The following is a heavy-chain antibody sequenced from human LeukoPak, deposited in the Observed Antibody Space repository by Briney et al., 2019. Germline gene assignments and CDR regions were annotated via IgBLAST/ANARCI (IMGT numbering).Heavy chain of an antibody. J-gene: IGHJ4*02. CDR1: GGSISSGGYY. Sequence: SETLSLTCTVSGGSISSGGYYWSWIRQHPGKGLEWIGYIYYSGSTYYNPSLKSRVTISVDRSKNQFSLKLSSVTAADTAVYYCAGAVDTAINYWGQGTLVTVSS. CDR2: IYYSGST. D-gene: IGHD5-18*01. CDR3: AGAVDTAINY. V-gene: IGHV4-31*03.